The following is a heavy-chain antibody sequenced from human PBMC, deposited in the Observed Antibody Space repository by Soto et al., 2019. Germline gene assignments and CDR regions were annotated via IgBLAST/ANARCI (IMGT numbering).Heavy chain of an antibody. J-gene: IGHJ6*02. CDR1: GFTFSSYS. CDR3: ARDGGKNYYGIDV. CDR2: ISSSSSYI. D-gene: IGHD3-16*01. Sequence: EVQLVESGGGLVKPGGSLRLSCAASGFTFSSYSMNWVRQAPGKGLEWVSSISSSSSYIYYADSVKGRFTISRDNAKKSLYLQMNSLRAEDTAVYYCARDGGKNYYGIDVWGQGTTVTVSS. V-gene: IGHV3-21*01.